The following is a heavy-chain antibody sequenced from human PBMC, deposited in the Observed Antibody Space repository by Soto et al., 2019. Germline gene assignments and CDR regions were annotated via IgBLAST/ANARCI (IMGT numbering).Heavy chain of an antibody. Sequence: PGGSLRLSCAASGFTFSSYAMSWVRQAPGKGLEWVSAISGSGGSTYYADSVRGRFTISRDNSKNTLYLQMTSLRAEATAVYYSAKDPLVGATCFDYWGQGTLVTVSS. J-gene: IGHJ4*02. CDR1: GFTFSSYA. V-gene: IGHV3-23*01. CDR3: AKDPLVGATCFDY. CDR2: ISGSGGST. D-gene: IGHD1-26*01.